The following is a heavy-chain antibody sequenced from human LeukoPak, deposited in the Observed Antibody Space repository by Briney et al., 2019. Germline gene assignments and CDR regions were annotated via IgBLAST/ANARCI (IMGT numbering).Heavy chain of an antibody. Sequence: SETLSLTCTVSGGSISSYYWSWIRQPPGKGLEWIGYIYYSGSTNYNPSLKSRVTISVDTSKNQFSLKLSSVTAADTAVYYCAREDTAVVNWFDPWGQGTLVTVSS. J-gene: IGHJ5*02. D-gene: IGHD5-18*01. V-gene: IGHV4-59*01. CDR1: GGSISSYY. CDR3: AREDTAVVNWFDP. CDR2: IYYSGST.